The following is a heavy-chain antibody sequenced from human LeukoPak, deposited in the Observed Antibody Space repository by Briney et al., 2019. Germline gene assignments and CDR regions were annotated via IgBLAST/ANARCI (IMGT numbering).Heavy chain of an antibody. CDR1: GFTFSSYS. Sequence: GGSLRLSCAASGFTFSSYSMNWVRQAPGKGLEWVSSISSSSSYIYYADSVKGRFTISRDNAKNSLYLQMNSLRAEDTAVYYCARWLYGGGWAIDYWGQGTMVSVSS. J-gene: IGHJ4*02. D-gene: IGHD6-19*01. V-gene: IGHV3-21*01. CDR3: ARWLYGGGWAIDY. CDR2: ISSSSSYI.